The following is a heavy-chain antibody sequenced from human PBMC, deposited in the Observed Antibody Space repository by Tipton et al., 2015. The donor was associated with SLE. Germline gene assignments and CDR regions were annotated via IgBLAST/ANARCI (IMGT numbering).Heavy chain of an antibody. CDR3: ARVVYSFSDAFDI. J-gene: IGHJ3*02. V-gene: IGHV4-34*01. CDR1: GGSFSGYY. CDR2: INHSGST. D-gene: IGHD6-13*01. Sequence: TLSLTCAVYGGSFSGYYWSWIRQSPGKGLEWIGDINHSGSTNYNPSLKSRVTISVDTSKNQFSLRLTSLTAADTAVYYCARVVYSFSDAFDIWGQGTLVTVSS.